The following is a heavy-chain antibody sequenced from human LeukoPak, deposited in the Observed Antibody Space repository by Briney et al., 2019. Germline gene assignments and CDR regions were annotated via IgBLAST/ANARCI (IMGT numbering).Heavy chain of an antibody. J-gene: IGHJ5*02. Sequence: SETLSLTCTVSGGSISSYYWSWIRQPPGKGLEWIGYIYDSGSTNYNPSLKSRVTISVDTSKNQCSLKLSSVTAADTAVYYCAGSGSYYRRGWFDPWGQGTLVTVSS. CDR3: AGSGSYYRRGWFDP. CDR1: GGSISSYY. V-gene: IGHV4-59*08. CDR2: IYDSGST. D-gene: IGHD1-26*01.